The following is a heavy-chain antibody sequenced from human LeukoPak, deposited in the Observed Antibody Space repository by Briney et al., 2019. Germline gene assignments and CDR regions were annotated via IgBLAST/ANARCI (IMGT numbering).Heavy chain of an antibody. CDR2: INHSGST. CDR3: ARTDRRVAARAFDY. V-gene: IGHV4-34*01. J-gene: IGHJ4*02. D-gene: IGHD6-6*01. CDR1: GGSFSGYY. Sequence: SETLSLTCTVYGGSFSGYYWSWIRQPPGKGLEWIGEINHSGSTNYNPSLKSRVTISVDTSKNQFSLKLSSVTAADTAVYYCARTDRRVAARAFDYWGQGTLVTVSS.